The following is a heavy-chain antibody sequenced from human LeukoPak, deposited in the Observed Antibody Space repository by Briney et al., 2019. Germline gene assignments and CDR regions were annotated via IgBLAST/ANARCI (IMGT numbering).Heavy chain of an antibody. CDR1: GGSFSGYY. V-gene: IGHV4-34*01. J-gene: IGHJ4*02. CDR2: INHSGST. CDR3: ASFSKGLDYFDY. Sequence: SETLSLTCAVYGGSFSGYYWSWIRQPPGKGLEWIGEINHSGSTNYNPSLKSRVTISVDTSKNQFSLKLSSVTAADTAVYYCASFSKGLDYFDYWGQGTLVTVSS.